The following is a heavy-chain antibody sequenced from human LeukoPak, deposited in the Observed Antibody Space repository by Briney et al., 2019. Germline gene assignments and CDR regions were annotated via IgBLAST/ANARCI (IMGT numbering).Heavy chain of an antibody. J-gene: IGHJ4*02. CDR3: ARDEEAVDYYFDY. Sequence: GGSLRLSCAASGLTFSSYNMNWVRQAPGKGLEWVSYISSSSTTIYYADSVRGRSTISRDNAKNSLFLQMNSLRDEDTAVYYCARDEEAVDYYFDYWGQGTLVTVSS. CDR1: GLTFSSYN. D-gene: IGHD6-25*01. V-gene: IGHV3-48*02. CDR2: ISSSSTTI.